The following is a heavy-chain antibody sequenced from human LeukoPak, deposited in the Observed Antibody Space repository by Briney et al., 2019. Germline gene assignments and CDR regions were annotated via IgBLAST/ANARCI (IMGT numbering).Heavy chain of an antibody. CDR3: ARDGSAPYYDFWSGYGMDV. J-gene: IGHJ6*02. CDR1: GFTFSSYS. CDR2: ISSSSSYI. Sequence: GGSLRLSCAASGFTFSSYSMNWVRQALGKGLEWVSSISSSSSYIYYADSVKGRFTISRDNAKNSLYLQMNSLRAEDTAVYYCARDGSAPYYDFWSGYGMDVWGQGTTVTVSS. V-gene: IGHV3-21*01. D-gene: IGHD3-3*01.